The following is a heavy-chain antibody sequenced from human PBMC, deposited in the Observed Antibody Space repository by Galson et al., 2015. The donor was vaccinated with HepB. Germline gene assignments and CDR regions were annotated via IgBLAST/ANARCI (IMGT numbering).Heavy chain of an antibody. Sequence: SLRLSCAASGFSFSGYYMNWVRQAPGKGLEWVSYISSSSDYTNYADSVKGRFTISRDNAKNSLYLHMNSLSAEDTAVYYCARDLPRSYYSRYYAMDVWGQGTTVTVSS. J-gene: IGHJ6*02. D-gene: IGHD5/OR15-5a*01. V-gene: IGHV3-11*06. CDR2: ISSSSDYT. CDR1: GFSFSGYY. CDR3: ARDLPRSYYSRYYAMDV.